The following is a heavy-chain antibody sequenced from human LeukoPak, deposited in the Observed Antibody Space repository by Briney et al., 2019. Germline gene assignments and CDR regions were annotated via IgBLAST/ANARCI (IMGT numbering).Heavy chain of an antibody. D-gene: IGHD6-19*01. CDR1: GGSFSGYY. V-gene: IGHV4-34*01. CDR2: INHSGST. J-gene: IGHJ4*02. CDR3: ARDRIAVAGPYFDY. Sequence: PSETLSLTCAVYGGSFSGYYWSWIRQPPGKGLEWIGEINHSGSTNYNPSLKSRVTISVDTSKNQFSLKLSSVTAADTAVYYCARDRIAVAGPYFDYWGQGTLVTVSS.